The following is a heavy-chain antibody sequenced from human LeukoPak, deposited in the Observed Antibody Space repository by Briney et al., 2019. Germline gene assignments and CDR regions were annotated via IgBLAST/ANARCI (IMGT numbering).Heavy chain of an antibody. Sequence: SETLSLTCTVSGGSISSSSYYWGWIRQPPGKGLEWIGSIYYSGSTYYNPSLKSRVTISVDTSKNQFSLKLSSVTAADTAVYYCARQLMTTHAFDIWGQGTMVTVSS. D-gene: IGHD4-17*01. CDR3: ARQLMTTHAFDI. CDR2: IYYSGST. CDR1: GGSISSSSYY. J-gene: IGHJ3*02. V-gene: IGHV4-39*01.